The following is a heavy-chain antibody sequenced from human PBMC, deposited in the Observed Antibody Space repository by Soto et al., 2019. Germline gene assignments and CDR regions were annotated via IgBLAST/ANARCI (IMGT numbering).Heavy chain of an antibody. V-gene: IGHV4-34*01. CDR3: ARDGVGEGDSYYYYGMDV. J-gene: IGHJ6*02. D-gene: IGHD3-10*01. CDR1: GGSFSGYY. Sequence: PSATRSITCAVYGGSFSGYYWSWIRQPPGKGLEWIGEINYSGSTNYNPSLKSRVTISVDTSKNQFSLKLSSVTAADTAVYYCARDGVGEGDSYYYYGMDVWGQGTTVTSP. CDR2: INYSGST.